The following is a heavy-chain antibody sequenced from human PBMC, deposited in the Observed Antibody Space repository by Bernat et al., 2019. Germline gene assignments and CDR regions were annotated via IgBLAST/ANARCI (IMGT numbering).Heavy chain of an antibody. V-gene: IGHV4-28*01. Sequence: QVQLQESGPGLVKPADTLSLTCGVSGYSISNNNWWGWIRQPPGKGLEWIGYIYYSGSTYYNPSLKGRVTMSVDTSKNQFYLKLSSVTAVDTAVYYCARNYGSWLYYFDYWGQGTLVTVSS. D-gene: IGHD3-10*01. J-gene: IGHJ4*02. CDR3: ARNYGSWLYYFDY. CDR2: IYYSGST. CDR1: GYSISNNNW.